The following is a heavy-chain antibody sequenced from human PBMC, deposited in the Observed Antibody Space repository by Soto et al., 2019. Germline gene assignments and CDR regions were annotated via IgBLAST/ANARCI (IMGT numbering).Heavy chain of an antibody. CDR3: ARQKAIFGVVMTFSDWFDP. CDR2: IYYSGST. Sequence: SETLSLTCTVSGGSISSYYWSWIRQPPGKGLEWIGYIYYSGSTNYNPSLKSRVTISVDTSKNQFSLKLSSVTAADTAVYYCARQKAIFGVVMTFSDWFDPWGQGTLVTVSS. J-gene: IGHJ5*02. D-gene: IGHD3-3*01. CDR1: GGSISSYY. V-gene: IGHV4-59*08.